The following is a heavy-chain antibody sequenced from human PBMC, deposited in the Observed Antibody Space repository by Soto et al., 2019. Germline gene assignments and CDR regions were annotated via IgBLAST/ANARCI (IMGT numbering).Heavy chain of an antibody. J-gene: IGHJ4*02. CDR3: ARVSQWLVPDY. D-gene: IGHD6-19*01. Sequence: PSETLSLTCTVSGGSISSYYWSWIRQPPGKGLEWIGYIYYSGSTNYNPSLKSRVTISVDTSKNQFSLKLSSVTAADTAVYYCARVSQWLVPDYWGQGTLVTVSS. CDR2: IYYSGST. V-gene: IGHV4-59*01. CDR1: GGSISSYY.